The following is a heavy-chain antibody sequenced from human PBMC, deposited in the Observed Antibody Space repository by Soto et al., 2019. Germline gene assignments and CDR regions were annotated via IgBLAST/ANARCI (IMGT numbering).Heavy chain of an antibody. D-gene: IGHD3-22*01. CDR2: ISSSSSYT. Sequence: QVQLVESGGGLVKPGGSLRLCCAASGFTFSDYYMSWIRQAPGKGLEWVSYISSSSSYTNYADSVKGRFTISRDNAKNSLYLQMNILRAEDTAVYYCAKPWYYYYDSSGYRASGAFDIWSQGTMITVSS. CDR3: AKPWYYYYDSSGYRASGAFDI. J-gene: IGHJ3*02. CDR1: GFTFSDYY. V-gene: IGHV3-11*06.